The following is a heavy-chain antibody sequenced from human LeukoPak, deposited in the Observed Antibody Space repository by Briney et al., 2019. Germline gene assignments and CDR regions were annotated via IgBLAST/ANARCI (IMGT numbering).Heavy chain of an antibody. D-gene: IGHD6-13*01. Sequence: SQTLSLTCTVSGGSISSGGYYWSWIRQHPGKGLEWIGYIYYSGSTYYNPSLKSRVTISVDTSKNQFPLKLSSVTAADTAVYYCARTKAYSSSWYGGGEAYYYYYMDVWGKGTTVTVSS. CDR1: GGSISSGGYY. CDR2: IYYSGST. CDR3: ARTKAYSSSWYGGGEAYYYYYMDV. J-gene: IGHJ6*03. V-gene: IGHV4-31*03.